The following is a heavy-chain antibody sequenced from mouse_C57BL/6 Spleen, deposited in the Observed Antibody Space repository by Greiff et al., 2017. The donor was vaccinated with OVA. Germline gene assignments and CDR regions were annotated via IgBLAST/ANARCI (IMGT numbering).Heavy chain of an antibody. D-gene: IGHD2-3*01. CDR2: ISSGGDYI. V-gene: IGHV5-9-1*02. J-gene: IGHJ4*01. CDR1: GFTFSSYA. Sequence: EVQLVESGEGLVKPGGSLKLSCAASGFTFSSYAMSWVRQTPEKRLEWVAYISSGGDYIYYADTVKGRFTISRDNARNTLYLQMSSLKSEDTAMYYCTRDGWLLRPMDYWGQGTSVTVSS. CDR3: TRDGWLLRPMDY.